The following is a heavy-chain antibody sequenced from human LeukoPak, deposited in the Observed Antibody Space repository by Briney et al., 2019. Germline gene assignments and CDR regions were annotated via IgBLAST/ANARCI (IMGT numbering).Heavy chain of an antibody. CDR1: GFTFISYA. V-gene: IGHV3-64*01. J-gene: IGHJ4*02. CDR2: ISTNGGST. D-gene: IGHD2-2*01. Sequence: GGSLRLSCAASGFTFISYAMSWVRQAPGKGLEYVSAISTNGGSTYYANSVEGRFTISRDNSKNTLYLQMGSVRAEDMAVYYCARWGSTSCYDYWGQGTLVTVSS. CDR3: ARWGSTSCYDY.